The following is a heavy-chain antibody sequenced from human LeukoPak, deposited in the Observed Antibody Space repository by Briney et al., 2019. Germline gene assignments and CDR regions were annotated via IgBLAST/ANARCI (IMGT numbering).Heavy chain of an antibody. Sequence: GGSLRLSCAASGFTFSSYGMHWVRQAPGKGLEWVAVIWYGGSNKYYADSVKGRFTISRDNSKNTLYLQMNSLRAEDTAVYYCAKDGDGGGLIRAPNYFDYWGQGTLVTVSS. CDR3: AKDGDGGGLIRAPNYFDY. CDR2: IWYGGSNK. D-gene: IGHD4-17*01. CDR1: GFTFSSYG. V-gene: IGHV3-30*02. J-gene: IGHJ4*02.